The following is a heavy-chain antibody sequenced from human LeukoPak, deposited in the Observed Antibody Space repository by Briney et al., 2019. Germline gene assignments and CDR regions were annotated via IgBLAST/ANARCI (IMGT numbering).Heavy chain of an antibody. J-gene: IGHJ4*02. V-gene: IGHV3-48*01. D-gene: IGHD5-24*01. CDR2: ISSSSSTI. Sequence: GGSLRLSCAASGFTFSSYSMYWVRQAPGKGLEWVSYISSSSSTIYYADSVKGRFTISRDNAKNSLYLQMNSLRAEDTAVYYCARDRMATIYYFDYWGQGTLVTVSS. CDR1: GFTFSSYS. CDR3: ARDRMATIYYFDY.